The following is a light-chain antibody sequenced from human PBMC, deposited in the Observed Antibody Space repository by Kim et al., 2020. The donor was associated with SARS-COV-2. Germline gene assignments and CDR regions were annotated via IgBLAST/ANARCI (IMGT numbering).Light chain of an antibody. Sequence: SVKLTCSLTSQYRTDASAWHQQLPEKGPRFLMNVDSDGSYTRGDGIPDRFSGSSSGAERYLTLSSLQPDDEADYYCLAWGPGIRVFGGGTKLTVL. J-gene: IGLJ3*02. V-gene: IGLV4-69*01. CDR2: VDSDGSY. CDR3: LAWGPGIRV. CDR1: SQYRTDA.